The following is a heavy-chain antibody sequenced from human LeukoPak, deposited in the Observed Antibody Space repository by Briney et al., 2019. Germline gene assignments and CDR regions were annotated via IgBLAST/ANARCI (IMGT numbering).Heavy chain of an antibody. CDR2: INHSGST. D-gene: IGHD2-15*01. CDR1: GGSFSGYY. CDR3: ARSKSGWLLETSLDY. J-gene: IGHJ4*02. Sequence: SETLSLTCAVYGGSFSGYYWSWIRQPPGKGLEWIGEINHSGSTNYNPSLKSRVTISVDTSKNQFSLKLSSVTAADTAVYYCARSKSGWLLETSLDYWGQGTLVTVSS. V-gene: IGHV4-34*01.